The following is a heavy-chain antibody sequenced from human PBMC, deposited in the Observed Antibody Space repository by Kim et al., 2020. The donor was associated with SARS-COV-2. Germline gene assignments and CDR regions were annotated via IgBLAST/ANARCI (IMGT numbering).Heavy chain of an antibody. V-gene: IGHV3-9*01. CDR2: ISWNSGSI. CDR3: AKALIGQWLTTWYFDL. J-gene: IGHJ2*01. Sequence: GGSLRLSCAASGFTFDDYAMHWVRQAPGKGLEWVSGISWNSGSIGYADSVKGRFTISRDNAKNSLYLQMNSLRAEDTALYYCAKALIGQWLTTWYFDLWGRGTLVTVSS. CDR1: GFTFDDYA. D-gene: IGHD6-19*01.